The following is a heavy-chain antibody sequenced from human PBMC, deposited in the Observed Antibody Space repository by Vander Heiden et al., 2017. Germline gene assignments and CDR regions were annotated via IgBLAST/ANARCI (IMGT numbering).Heavy chain of an antibody. D-gene: IGHD3-22*01. CDR3: ARAGGDDSSGYDYVGHWFDP. CDR2: IWYDGSNK. J-gene: IGHJ5*02. Sequence: QVQLVESGGGVVQPGRSLRLSCAASGFTFSPYGLHWVRQAPGKGLEWVAVIWYDGSNKYYADSVKGRFTIARDKSKNTLYLQRNSLRAEETAVYYCARAGGDDSSGYDYVGHWFDPWGQGTLVTVSS. CDR1: GFTFSPYG. V-gene: IGHV3-33*01.